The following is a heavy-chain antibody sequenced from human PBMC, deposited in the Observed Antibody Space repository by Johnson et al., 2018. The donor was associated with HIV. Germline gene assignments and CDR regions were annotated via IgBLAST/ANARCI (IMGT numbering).Heavy chain of an antibody. CDR3: ARGFHSGSYYRGRAFDI. V-gene: IGHV3-23*01. D-gene: IGHD1-26*01. Sequence: EWVSIISGSGDITYYADAVKGRFTISRDKSMNTLDLQMNSLRAEDTAVYYCARGFHSGSYYRGRAFDIWGQGTMVTVSS. CDR2: ISGSGDIT. J-gene: IGHJ3*02.